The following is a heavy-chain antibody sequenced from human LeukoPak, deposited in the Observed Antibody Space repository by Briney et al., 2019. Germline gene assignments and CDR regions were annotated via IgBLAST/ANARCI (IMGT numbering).Heavy chain of an antibody. CDR2: IHDSGTT. J-gene: IGHJ5*02. V-gene: IGHV4-59*01. CDR3: ARRTGFYDYVWGSYRYNWFDP. CDR1: GGSISSYY. D-gene: IGHD3-16*02. Sequence: PSETLSLTCTVSGGSISSYYWSWIRQPPGKGLEWFGYIHDSGTTNYNPSLKSRVTISVDTSKNQSSLKLSSVTAADTAVYYCARRTGFYDYVWGSYRYNWFDPWGQGTLVTVSS.